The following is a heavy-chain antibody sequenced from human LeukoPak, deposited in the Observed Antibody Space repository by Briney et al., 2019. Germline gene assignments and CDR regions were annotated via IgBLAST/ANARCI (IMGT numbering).Heavy chain of an antibody. D-gene: IGHD3-3*01. J-gene: IGHJ4*02. CDR1: GFTFSSYG. CDR3: ARSNYDFWSGYYIGEYFDY. Sequence: GRSMRLSCAASGFTFSSYGMHWVRQAPGKGLEWVAVIWYDGSNKYYADSVKGRFTISRDNSKNTLYLQMNSLRAEDTAVYYCARSNYDFWSGYYIGEYFDYWGQGTRVTVSS. V-gene: IGHV3-33*01. CDR2: IWYDGSNK.